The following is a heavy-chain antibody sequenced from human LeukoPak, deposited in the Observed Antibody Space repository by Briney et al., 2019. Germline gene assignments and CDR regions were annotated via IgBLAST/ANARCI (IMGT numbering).Heavy chain of an antibody. CDR3: ARGYFDWLRLDY. CDR1: GFTFSSYE. Sequence: GGSLRLSCAASGFTFSSYEMNWVRQAPGKGLEWVSYISSSGSTIYYADSVEGRFTISRDNAKNSLYLQMNSLRAEDTAVYYCARGYFDWLRLDYWGQGTLVTVSS. J-gene: IGHJ4*02. CDR2: ISSSGSTI. V-gene: IGHV3-48*03. D-gene: IGHD3-9*01.